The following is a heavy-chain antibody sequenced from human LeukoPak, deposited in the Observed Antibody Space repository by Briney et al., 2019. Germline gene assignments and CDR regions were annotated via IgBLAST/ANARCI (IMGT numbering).Heavy chain of an antibody. D-gene: IGHD6-19*01. CDR2: INHSGST. CDR1: GGSFSGYY. CDR3: ARPGYSSGWYG. J-gene: IGHJ4*02. Sequence: SETLSLTCAVYGGSFSGYYWSWIRQPPGKGLEWIGEINHSGSTNYNPSLESRVTISVDTSKNQFSLKLSSVTAADTAVYYCARPGYSSGWYGWGQGTLVTVSS. V-gene: IGHV4-34*01.